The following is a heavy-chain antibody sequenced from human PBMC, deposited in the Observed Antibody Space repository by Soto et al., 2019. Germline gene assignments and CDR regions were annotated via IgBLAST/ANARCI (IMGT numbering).Heavy chain of an antibody. CDR1: GFTFRNYA. CDR3: ARKGLVEGMNHDAFDI. D-gene: IGHD1-26*01. Sequence: EVQLVESGGGLVQPGMSLRLSCEASGFTFRNYAMSWVRQGPGKGLEWVSSVGDGGGRTYYADSVKGRFTISTDNSKNTLILQMNSLRAEDTAVYYCARKGLVEGMNHDAFDIWGQGTMVIVSS. CDR2: VGDGGGRT. V-gene: IGHV3-23*04. J-gene: IGHJ3*02.